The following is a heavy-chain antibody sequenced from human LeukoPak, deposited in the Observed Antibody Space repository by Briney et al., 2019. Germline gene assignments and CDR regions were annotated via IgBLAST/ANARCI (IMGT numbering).Heavy chain of an antibody. Sequence: PSETLSLTCSVSGGSITGYSWSWIRQTPGKGLEWIGYIYYNGDTHYNPSLNSRLSMSVDTPNKQFSLNLRSVTAADTAVYYCVRGPYGSSISNWFDPWGQGTLVIVSS. J-gene: IGHJ5*02. CDR2: IYYNGDT. CDR3: VRGPYGSSISNWFDP. D-gene: IGHD3-10*01. CDR1: GGSITGYS. V-gene: IGHV4-59*01.